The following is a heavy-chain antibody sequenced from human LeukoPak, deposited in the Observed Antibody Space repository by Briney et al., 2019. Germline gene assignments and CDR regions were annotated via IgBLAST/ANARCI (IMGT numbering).Heavy chain of an antibody. CDR3: ARLIVGSSSTGWFDP. D-gene: IGHD6-6*01. CDR1: GYTFTCYW. Sequence: GESLKISCQSSGYTFTCYWIGWVRQMPGKGLQWMGIIYPGDSDTTYSPSFQGQVTISADKSISTAYLQWSSLKASDTAIYYCARLIVGSSSTGWFDPWGQGTLVTVSS. V-gene: IGHV5-51*01. CDR2: IYPGDSDT. J-gene: IGHJ5*02.